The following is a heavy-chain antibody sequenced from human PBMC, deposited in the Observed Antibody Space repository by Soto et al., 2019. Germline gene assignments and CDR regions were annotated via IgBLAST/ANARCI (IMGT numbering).Heavy chain of an antibody. CDR1: GFTFSSYS. D-gene: IGHD1-26*01. CDR3: ARCQWELLRNYYYYGMDV. V-gene: IGHV3-21*01. Sequence: GGSLRLSCAASGFTFSSYSMNWVRQAPGKGLEWVSSISSSSSYIYYADSVKGRFTISRDNAKNSLYLQMNSLRAEDTAVYYCARCQWELLRNYYYYGMDVWGQGTTVTVSS. J-gene: IGHJ6*02. CDR2: ISSSSSYI.